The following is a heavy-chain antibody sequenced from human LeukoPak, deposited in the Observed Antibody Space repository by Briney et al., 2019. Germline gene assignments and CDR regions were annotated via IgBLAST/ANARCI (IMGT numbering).Heavy chain of an antibody. CDR1: GFTFDDYA. CDR3: XKDIIRFGVAGPFDY. Sequence: GGSLRLSCAASGFTFDDYAMHWVRQAPGKGLEWVSLISWDGGSTYYADSVKGRFTISRDNSKNSLYLQMNSLRAEETALYXXXKDIIRFGVAGPFDYWGQGTLVTVSS. V-gene: IGHV3-43D*03. CDR2: ISWDGGST. J-gene: IGHJ4*02. D-gene: IGHD3-3*01.